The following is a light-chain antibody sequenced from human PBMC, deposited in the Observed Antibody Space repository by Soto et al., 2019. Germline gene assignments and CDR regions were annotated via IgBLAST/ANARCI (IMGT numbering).Light chain of an antibody. Sequence: NFMLTQPHSVSASPGKTVTISCTRSSGSIASNYVQWYQQRPGSSPTTVIYEDNQRPSGVPDRFSGSIDSSSNSASLTISGLKTEDEDDYYCQSFDSSNRVFGGGTKVTVL. CDR3: QSFDSSNRV. J-gene: IGLJ3*02. V-gene: IGLV6-57*01. CDR2: EDN. CDR1: SGSIASNY.